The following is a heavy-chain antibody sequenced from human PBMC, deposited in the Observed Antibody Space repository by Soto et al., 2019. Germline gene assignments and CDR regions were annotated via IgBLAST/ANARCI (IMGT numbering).Heavy chain of an antibody. Sequence: QLVQSGAEVKKPGASVNVSCKASGYTFSSYGISWVRQAPGQGLEWMGWISAYNGDTKYAQTFQGRVTMTTDTSTSTAYMEVTSLTSDDTAVYYCAGESSGYPRDPWGQGTLVTVSS. D-gene: IGHD3-22*01. V-gene: IGHV1-18*01. CDR3: AGESSGYPRDP. CDR2: ISAYNGDT. J-gene: IGHJ5*02. CDR1: GYTFSSYG.